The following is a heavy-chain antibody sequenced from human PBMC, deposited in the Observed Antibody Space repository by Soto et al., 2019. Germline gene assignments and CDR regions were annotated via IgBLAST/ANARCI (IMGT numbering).Heavy chain of an antibody. V-gene: IGHV3-30*18. D-gene: IGHD5-18*01. J-gene: IGHJ2*01. CDR3: AKGGGYTYGYSRWHFDL. CDR2: ISDDGSKQ. Sequence: LILSCAASGFNFSYHGMQWFRQAPGKGLEWVAAISDDGSKQYYAEFVKGRFSISRDNSKNTLYLQMESLRTEDTAMYYCAKGGGYTYGYSRWHFDLWGRGTMVTVSS. CDR1: GFNFSYHG.